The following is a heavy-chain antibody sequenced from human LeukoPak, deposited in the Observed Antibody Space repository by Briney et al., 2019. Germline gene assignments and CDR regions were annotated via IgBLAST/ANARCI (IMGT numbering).Heavy chain of an antibody. CDR2: INPNSGGT. J-gene: IGHJ4*02. CDR1: GYTFTAYY. D-gene: IGHD1-26*01. CDR3: ARDRAEYDSGSYYDY. Sequence: ASVKVSCKASGYTFTAYYIHWVRQAPGQGLEWMGWINPNSGGTNYAQKFQDRVTMTRDTSITTAYMELSRLRSDDTAVYYCARDRAEYDSGSYYDYWGQGTLVTVSS. V-gene: IGHV1-2*02.